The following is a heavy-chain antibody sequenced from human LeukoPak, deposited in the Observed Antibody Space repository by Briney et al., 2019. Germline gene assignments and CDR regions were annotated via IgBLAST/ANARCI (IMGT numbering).Heavy chain of an antibody. V-gene: IGHV3-23*01. J-gene: IGHJ6*02. CDR3: AREEGSIAVAGPYYGMDV. CDR1: GFTFTTYA. CDR2: IIGGGGST. D-gene: IGHD6-19*01. Sequence: PGGSLRLSCAAAGFTFTTYAMSWVRQGPGKGLEWFSSIIGGGGSTYYADSVKGRLTISRDNAKNSMYLQMNSLRAEDTAVYYCAREEGSIAVAGPYYGMDVWGQGTTVTVSS.